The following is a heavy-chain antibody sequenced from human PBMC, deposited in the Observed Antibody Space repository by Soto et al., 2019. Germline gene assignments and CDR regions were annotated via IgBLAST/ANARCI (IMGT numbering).Heavy chain of an antibody. D-gene: IGHD6-19*01. CDR2: ISGSGGST. CDR1: GFTFSSYA. CDR3: AKDGQEEYSSGPEYFQH. Sequence: EVQLLESGGGLVQPGGSLRLSCAASGFTFSSYAMSWVCQAPGKGLEWVSAISGSGGSTYYADSVKGRFTISRDNSKNTLYLQMNSLRAEDTAVYYCAKDGQEEYSSGPEYFQHWGQGTLVTVSS. V-gene: IGHV3-23*01. J-gene: IGHJ1*01.